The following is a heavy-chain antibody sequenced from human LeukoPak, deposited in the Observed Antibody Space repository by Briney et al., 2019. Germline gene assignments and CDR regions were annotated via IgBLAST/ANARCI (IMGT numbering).Heavy chain of an antibody. CDR1: GFTFSDYY. V-gene: IGHV3-11*05. J-gene: IGHJ4*02. CDR2: ISSSSSYT. Sequence: GGSLRLSCAASGFTFSDYYMSWIRQAPGKGLEWVSYISSSSSYTNYADSVKGRFTISRDNAKNSLYLQMNSLRAEDTAVYYCARDPFNYYGSGSYCDYWGQGTLVTVSS. D-gene: IGHD3-10*01. CDR3: ARDPFNYYGSGSYCDY.